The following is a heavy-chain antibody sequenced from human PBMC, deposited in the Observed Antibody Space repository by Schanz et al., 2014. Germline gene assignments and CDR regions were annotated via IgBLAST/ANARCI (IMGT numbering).Heavy chain of an antibody. CDR1: GYTFTTYA. Sequence: QVQLVQSGAEVKKPGASVRVSCKASGYTFTTYAMSWVRQAPGQGLEWMGWISAYNGNTKYPQKLQGRVTMTTDTSTSTAYMELRSLRSDDTAVYYCARDAADFYDILTEEGYGGQRTLVAVST. CDR3: ARDAADFYDILTEEGY. J-gene: IGHJ4*02. V-gene: IGHV1-18*01. CDR2: ISAYNGNT. D-gene: IGHD3-9*01.